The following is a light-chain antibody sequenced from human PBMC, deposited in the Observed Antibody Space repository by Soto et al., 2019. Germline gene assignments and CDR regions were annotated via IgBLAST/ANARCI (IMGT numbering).Light chain of an antibody. CDR2: AGF. CDR3: HQTYSSLRA. Sequence: DIQMTQSPSSLSASIGDSVTITRRASQSICRDLNWYQQKPGRAPKLLMYAGFSFQSALPSRFSGNGSGTEFPLTIRSLQPEDFATYYWHQTYSSLRAFGQGTKV. CDR1: QSICRD. V-gene: IGKV1-39*01. J-gene: IGKJ1*01.